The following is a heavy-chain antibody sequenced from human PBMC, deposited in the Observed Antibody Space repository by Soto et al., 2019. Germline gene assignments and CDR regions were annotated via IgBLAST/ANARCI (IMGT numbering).Heavy chain of an antibody. J-gene: IGHJ4*02. D-gene: IGHD3-22*01. CDR3: ERDSYPHYYDSSGYHGFDY. CDR1: GYTFTSYY. V-gene: IGHV1-46*01. Sequence: QVQLVQSGAEVKKPGASVKVSCKASGYTFTSYYMHWVRQAPGQGLEWMGIINPSGGSTSYAQKFQGSVTMTRDTSTSTVYMELSSLRSEDTAVYYCERDSYPHYYDSSGYHGFDYWGQGTLVTVSS. CDR2: INPSGGST.